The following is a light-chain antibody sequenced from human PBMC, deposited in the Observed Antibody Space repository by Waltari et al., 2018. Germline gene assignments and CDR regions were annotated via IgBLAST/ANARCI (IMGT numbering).Light chain of an antibody. J-gene: IGLJ1*01. Sequence: QSALTQPASVSGSPGQSITISCTGTSSDIGAYNYVSWSQQHPGKAPNLMISYVSNRPAGVSYRFSGSKSGNTASLTISGLQAEDEADYYCTSHASGSTLYVFGTGTRVTVL. CDR1: SSDIGAYNY. CDR3: TSHASGSTLYV. V-gene: IGLV2-14*01. CDR2: YVS.